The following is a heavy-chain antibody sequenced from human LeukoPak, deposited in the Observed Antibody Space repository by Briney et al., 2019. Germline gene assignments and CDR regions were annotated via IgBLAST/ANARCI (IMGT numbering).Heavy chain of an antibody. CDR2: ISSSGSTI. Sequence: PGGSLRLSCAASGFTFSDYYMSWIRQVPGKGLEWVSYISSSGSTIYYADSVKGRFTISRDNAKDSLYLQMNSLRAEDTAVYYCARGPPEYNYYYYYMDVWGKGTTVTISS. D-gene: IGHD2/OR15-2a*01. V-gene: IGHV3-11*01. CDR3: ARGPPEYNYYYYYMDV. J-gene: IGHJ6*03. CDR1: GFTFSDYY.